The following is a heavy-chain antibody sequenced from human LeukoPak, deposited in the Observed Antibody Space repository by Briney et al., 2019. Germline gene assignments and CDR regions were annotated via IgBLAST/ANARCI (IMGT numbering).Heavy chain of an antibody. V-gene: IGHV3-7*01. Sequence: GGSLRLSCAVSGFTFSSYWMNWVRQAPGKGLERVANIKQDGSEKYYVDSVKGRFTISRDNAKNSLYLQMNSLRAEDTAVYYCASSTGYSSSWSNWFDPWGQGTLVTVSS. D-gene: IGHD6-13*01. J-gene: IGHJ5*02. CDR2: IKQDGSEK. CDR1: GFTFSSYW. CDR3: ASSTGYSSSWSNWFDP.